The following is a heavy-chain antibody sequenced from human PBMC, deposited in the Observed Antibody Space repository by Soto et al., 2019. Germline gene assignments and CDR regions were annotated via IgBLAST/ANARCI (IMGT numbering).Heavy chain of an antibody. J-gene: IGHJ4*02. CDR2: INHSGST. V-gene: IGHV4-34*01. CDR1: GGSFSGYY. Sequence: QVQLQQWGAGLLKPSETLSLTCAVYGGSFSGYYWSWIRQPPGKGLEWIGDINHSGSTNYNPSLKSRVTISVDTSKNQFSLKLSSVTAADTAVYYCARVFWSGYYTGRYFDYWGQGTLVTVSS. D-gene: IGHD3-3*01. CDR3: ARVFWSGYYTGRYFDY.